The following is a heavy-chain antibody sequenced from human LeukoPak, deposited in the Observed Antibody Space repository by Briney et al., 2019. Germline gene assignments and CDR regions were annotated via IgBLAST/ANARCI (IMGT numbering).Heavy chain of an antibody. CDR1: GGSISSSNW. V-gene: IGHV4-4*02. D-gene: IGHD4-17*01. CDR2: IYHSGST. J-gene: IGHJ4*02. Sequence: SETLSLTCAVSGGSISSSNWWSWVRQPPGKGLEWIEEIYHSGSTNYNPSLKSRVTISVDTSKNQFSLKLSSVTAADTAVYYCARVSTTVTSLLDYWGQGTLVTVSS. CDR3: ARVSTTVTSLLDY.